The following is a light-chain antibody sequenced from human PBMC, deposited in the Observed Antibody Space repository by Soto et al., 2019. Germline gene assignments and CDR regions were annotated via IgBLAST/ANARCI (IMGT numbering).Light chain of an antibody. J-gene: IGLJ3*02. CDR1: SSNIGRDT. CDR3: STWDDGLNGWV. CDR2: NDD. V-gene: IGLV1-44*01. Sequence: QSVLTQPPSVSGTPGLRVTISCSGGSSNIGRDTVNWYQQLPGTAPKLLMFNDDQRPSGVPDRFSGSRSGTSASLAISGLQSDDEADYFCSTWDDGLNGWVFGGGTKLTVL.